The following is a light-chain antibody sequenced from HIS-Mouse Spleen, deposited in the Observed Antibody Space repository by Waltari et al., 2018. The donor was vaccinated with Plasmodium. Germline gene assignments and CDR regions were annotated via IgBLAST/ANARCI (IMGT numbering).Light chain of an antibody. CDR1: ALTKQY. CDR2: EES. J-gene: IGLJ3*02. Sequence: SYELTQPPSVSVSPAQTARNPCPGDALTKQYAYWFTQKSGQAPGLVSYEESKRPSGIPERFSGSSSGTMATLTISGAQVEDEADYYCYSTDSSGNHRVFGGGTKLTVL. CDR3: YSTDSSGNHRV. V-gene: IGLV3-10*01.